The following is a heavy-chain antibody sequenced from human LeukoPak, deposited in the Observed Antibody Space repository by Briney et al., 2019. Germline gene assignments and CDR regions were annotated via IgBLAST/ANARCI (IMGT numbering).Heavy chain of an antibody. Sequence: ASVKVSCKASGYIFTSYGIDWVRQAPGQGLEWMGWISAYNGDTNYAQKFQGRVTMTTDTSTSTAYMELRSLRSDDTAVFYCARVGGDSGRGWDPADYWGQGTLVTVAS. CDR2: ISAYNGDT. V-gene: IGHV1-18*01. D-gene: IGHD4-17*01. J-gene: IGHJ4*02. CDR1: GYIFTSYG. CDR3: ARVGGDSGRGWDPADY.